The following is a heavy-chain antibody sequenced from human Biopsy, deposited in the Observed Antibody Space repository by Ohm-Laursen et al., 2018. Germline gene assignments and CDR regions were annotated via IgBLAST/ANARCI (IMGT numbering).Heavy chain of an antibody. D-gene: IGHD2-2*01. CDR3: ATEVVPAVIVGHWLDP. CDR2: ISVSSSYI. V-gene: IGHV3-21*01. Sequence: SLTLSCAASGVALCGYSMIWVRQAPGKGLERVSSISVSSSYIYYADSAKGRFTISKENGKNSLYLHMISLRAEDTAVYYCATEVVPAVIVGHWLDPWGQGALVTVSS. J-gene: IGHJ5*02. CDR1: GVALCGYS.